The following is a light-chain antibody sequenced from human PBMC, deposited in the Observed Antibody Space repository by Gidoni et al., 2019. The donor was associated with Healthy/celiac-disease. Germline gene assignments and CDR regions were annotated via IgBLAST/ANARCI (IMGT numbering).Light chain of an antibody. CDR3: QQSYSTPVT. CDR2: AAS. Sequence: DIQMTQSPSSLSASVGDRVTITCRASQSISSYLNWYQQKPGKAPKLLIYAASSLQSGVPSRFSGSGSGTDFTLTISSLQPEDFATYYCQQSYSTPVTFGPGTRLEFK. CDR1: QSISSY. V-gene: IGKV1-39*01. J-gene: IGKJ5*01.